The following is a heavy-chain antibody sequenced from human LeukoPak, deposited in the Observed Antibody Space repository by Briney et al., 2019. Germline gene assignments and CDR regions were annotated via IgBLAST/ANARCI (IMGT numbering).Heavy chain of an antibody. CDR1: GFTFSDYG. CDR3: ARDRGHFTRGSSYFDY. D-gene: IGHD5-12*01. Sequence: GGSLRLSCAASGFTFSDYGFLWLRQAPGKGLEWVAVIWFDGSNKYYAESVRGRFTISRDNSKNTLYLQMNSLRAEDTAVYYCARDRGHFTRGSSYFDYWGQGTLVTVSS. CDR2: IWFDGSNK. V-gene: IGHV3-33*01. J-gene: IGHJ4*02.